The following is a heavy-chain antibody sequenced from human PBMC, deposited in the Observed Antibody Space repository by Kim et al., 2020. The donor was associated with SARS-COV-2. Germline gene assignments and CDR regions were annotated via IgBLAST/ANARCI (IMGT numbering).Heavy chain of an antibody. CDR1: GGSISSYY. J-gene: IGHJ4*02. CDR2: IYYSGST. D-gene: IGHD6-13*01. Sequence: SETLSLTCTVSGGSISSYYWSWIRQPPGKGLEWIGYIYYSGSTNYNPSLKSRVTISVDTSKNQFSLKLSSVTAADTAVYYCARVDEGSSWYRGGVWFDYWGQGTLVTVSS. CDR3: ARVDEGSSWYRGGVWFDY. V-gene: IGHV4-59*01.